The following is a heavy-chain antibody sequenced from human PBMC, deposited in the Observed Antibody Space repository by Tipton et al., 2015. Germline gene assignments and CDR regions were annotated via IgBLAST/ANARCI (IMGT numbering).Heavy chain of an antibody. V-gene: IGHV4-39*07. CDR2: VYFSGTT. J-gene: IGHJ6*02. D-gene: IGHD3-3*01. CDR3: ARDLEHGMDV. Sequence: LSLTCTVSGGPITSSAYYWGWIRQPPGKGLEWIGSVYFSGTTYYNPSPKSRVTISVDTSKNEFSLKLRSVTAADTAVYYCARDLEHGMDVWGQGTTVTVSS. CDR1: GGPITSSAYY.